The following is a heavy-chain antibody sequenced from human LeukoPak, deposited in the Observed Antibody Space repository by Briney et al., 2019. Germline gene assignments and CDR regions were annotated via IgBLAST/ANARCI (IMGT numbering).Heavy chain of an antibody. Sequence: EASVKVSCKASGYTFTSYGISWVRQAPGQGLEWMGWISAYNGNTNYAQKLQGRVTMTTDTSTSTAYMELRSLRSDDTAVYYCARANLVRDMVRGVSIDYWGQGTLVTVSS. CDR1: GYTFTSYG. V-gene: IGHV1-18*01. D-gene: IGHD3-10*01. CDR2: ISAYNGNT. J-gene: IGHJ4*02. CDR3: ARANLVRDMVRGVSIDY.